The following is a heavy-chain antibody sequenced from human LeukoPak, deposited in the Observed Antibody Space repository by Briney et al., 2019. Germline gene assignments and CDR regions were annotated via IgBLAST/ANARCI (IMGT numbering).Heavy chain of an antibody. V-gene: IGHV3-23*01. D-gene: IGHD3-3*01. CDR2: ISGSGGST. Sequence: GGSLRLSCAASGFTVSSNFINWVRQAPGKGLEWVSGISGSGGSTYYADSVKGRFTISRDNSKNTLYLQMNSLRAEDTAVYYCAKADNYDFWSGYIYRPGFDYWGQGTLVTVSS. J-gene: IGHJ4*02. CDR3: AKADNYDFWSGYIYRPGFDY. CDR1: GFTVSSNF.